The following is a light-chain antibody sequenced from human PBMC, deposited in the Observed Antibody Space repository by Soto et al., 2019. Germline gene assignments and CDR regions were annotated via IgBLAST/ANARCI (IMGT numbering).Light chain of an antibody. CDR3: LQYNSYPHT. V-gene: IGKV1D-16*01. Sequence: DIQMTQSPSSLSASVGDRVTITCRASQGISTWLAWYQQKPEKVPKSLIYAASRLQSGVTSRFSGSGSGTHFTLTISSLQPEDFATYYCLQYNSYPHTFGGGTKVEIK. J-gene: IGKJ4*01. CDR2: AAS. CDR1: QGISTW.